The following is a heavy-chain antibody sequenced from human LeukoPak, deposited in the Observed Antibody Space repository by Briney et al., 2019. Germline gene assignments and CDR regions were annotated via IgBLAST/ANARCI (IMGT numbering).Heavy chain of an antibody. V-gene: IGHV3-33*01. CDR1: GFTFSSYG. D-gene: IGHD3-22*01. CDR2: IWYDGTTK. CDR3: ARSLPDSSGYYYDY. Sequence: PGRSLRLSCAASGFTFSSYGMHWARQAPGKGLDWVAVIWYDGTTKYYADSVEGRFTISRDNSKTTLYLQMNSLRAEDTAVYYCARSLPDSSGYYYDYWGQGTLVTVSS. J-gene: IGHJ4*02.